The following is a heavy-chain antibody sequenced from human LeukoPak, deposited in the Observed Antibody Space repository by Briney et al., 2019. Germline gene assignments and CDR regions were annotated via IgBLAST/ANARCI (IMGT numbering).Heavy chain of an antibody. V-gene: IGHV3-7*01. J-gene: IGHJ4*02. CDR1: GFNFSSYG. Sequence: GGSLRLSCAASGFNFSSYGMHWVRQAPGKGLEWVANIKQDGSEKYYVDSVKGRFTISRDNAKNSLYLQMNSLRAEDTAVYYCARDLRDGYNILHYWGQGTLVTVSS. CDR3: ARDLRDGYNILHY. D-gene: IGHD5-24*01. CDR2: IKQDGSEK.